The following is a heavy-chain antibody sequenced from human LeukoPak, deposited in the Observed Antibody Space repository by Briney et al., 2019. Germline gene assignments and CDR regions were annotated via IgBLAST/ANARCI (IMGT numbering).Heavy chain of an antibody. CDR2: IIGSGSST. CDR1: GFTFSSYA. D-gene: IGHD5-18*01. J-gene: IGHJ3*02. CDR3: ARDLRIQLFPRKGYYGNQYAFDI. V-gene: IGHV3-21*01. Sequence: GGSLRLSCAASGFTFSSYAMSWVRQAPGKGLEWVSAIIGSGSSTYNADSVKGRFTISRDNAKNSLYLQMNSLRAEDTAVYYCARDLRIQLFPRKGYYGNQYAFDIWGQGTMVTVSS.